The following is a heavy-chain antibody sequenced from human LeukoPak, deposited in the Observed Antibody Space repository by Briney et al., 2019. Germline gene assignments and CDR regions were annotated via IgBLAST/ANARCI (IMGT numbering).Heavy chain of an antibody. V-gene: IGHV3-33*01. CDR2: IWYDGSNK. Sequence: GGSLRLSCAASGFTFSSYGMHWVRQAPGKGPEWVAVIWYDGSNKYYADSVKGRFTISRDNSKNTLYLQMNSLRAEDTAVYYCARELGTTSDYWGQGTLVTVSS. D-gene: IGHD4-17*01. CDR1: GFTFSSYG. J-gene: IGHJ4*02. CDR3: ARELGTTSDY.